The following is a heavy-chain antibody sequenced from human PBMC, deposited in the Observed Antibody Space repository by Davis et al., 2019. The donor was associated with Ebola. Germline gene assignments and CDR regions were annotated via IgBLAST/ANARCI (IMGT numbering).Heavy chain of an antibody. CDR1: GGSISSYY. J-gene: IGHJ3*02. CDR3: ARGLDYYDSSGYYYVGNAFDI. D-gene: IGHD3-22*01. V-gene: IGHV4-59*01. Sequence: SETLSLTCTVSGGSISSYYWSWIRQPPGQGLEWIGYMHYSGSGDSNPSLKSRVTISVDTSKNQFSLKLSSVTAADTAVYYCARGLDYYDSSGYYYVGNAFDIWGQGTMVTVSS. CDR2: MHYSGSG.